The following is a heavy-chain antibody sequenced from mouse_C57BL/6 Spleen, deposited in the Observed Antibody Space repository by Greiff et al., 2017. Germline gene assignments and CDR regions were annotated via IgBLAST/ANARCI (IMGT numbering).Heavy chain of an antibody. CDR3: ARGDYGRFDY. D-gene: IGHD1-1*01. J-gene: IGHJ2*01. V-gene: IGHV1-82*01. CDR1: GYAFSSSW. Sequence: QVQLQQSGPELVKPGASVKISCKASGYAFSSSWMNWVKQRPGKGLEWIGRLYPGDGDTNYNGKFKGKATLTADKSSSTAYMQLSSLTSEDSAVYFCARGDYGRFDYWGQGTTLTVSS. CDR2: LYPGDGDT.